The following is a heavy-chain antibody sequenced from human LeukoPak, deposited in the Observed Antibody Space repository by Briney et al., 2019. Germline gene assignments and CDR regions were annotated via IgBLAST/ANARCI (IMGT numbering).Heavy chain of an antibody. D-gene: IGHD1-26*01. J-gene: IGHJ6*03. CDR3: ARGRGSSARLGYSYYYIDV. V-gene: IGHV7-4-1*02. CDR1: GYTFTNYH. CDR2: INTNTGNP. Sequence: GASVKVSCKASGYTFTNYHMNWVRQAPGQGLEWMGWINTNTGNPTYAQGFTGRFVFSLETSVSTAYLQISSLKAEDTAVYYCARGRGSSARLGYSYYYIDVWGKGTTVTVSS.